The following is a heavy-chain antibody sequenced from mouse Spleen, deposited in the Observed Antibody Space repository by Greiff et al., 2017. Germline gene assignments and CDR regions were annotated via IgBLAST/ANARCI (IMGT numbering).Heavy chain of an antibody. CDR2: ISSGGSYT. J-gene: IGHJ2*01. CDR3: ARHCGSSSYYFDY. Sequence: EVQRVESGGGLVKPGGSLKLSCAASGFTFSSYAMSWVRQTPEKRLEWVATISSGGSYTYYPDSVKGRFTISSDNAKNTLYLQMSSLRSEDTAMYYCARHCGSSSYYFDYWGQGTTLTVSS. D-gene: IGHD1-1*01. CDR1: GFTFSSYA. V-gene: IGHV5-9-3*01.